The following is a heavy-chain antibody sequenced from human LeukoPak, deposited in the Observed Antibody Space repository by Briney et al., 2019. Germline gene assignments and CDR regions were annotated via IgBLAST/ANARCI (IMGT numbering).Heavy chain of an antibody. CDR1: GFTFDDYA. D-gene: IGHD3-16*02. CDR2: ISGDGGST. Sequence: GGSLRLSCGASGFTFDDYAMRWVRQAPGKGLEWVSLISGDGGSTYYADSVKGRFTISRDNSKNSLYLQMNSLRAEDTALYYCAKDIRYSHQHWGQGTLVTVSS. V-gene: IGHV3-43*02. CDR3: AKDIRYSHQH. J-gene: IGHJ1*01.